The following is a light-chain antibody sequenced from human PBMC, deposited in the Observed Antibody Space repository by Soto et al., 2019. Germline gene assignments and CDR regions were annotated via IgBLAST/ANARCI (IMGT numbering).Light chain of an antibody. Sequence: EIVLTQSPATLSLSPGERATLSCRASQSVSSYLAWYQQKPGQAPRLLIYGASSRATGIPDRFSGSGSGTDFTLTISSLEPEDFAVYYCQQRSNWPRTFGQGTKVDI. V-gene: IGKV3-11*01. CDR1: QSVSSY. CDR3: QQRSNWPRT. CDR2: GAS. J-gene: IGKJ1*01.